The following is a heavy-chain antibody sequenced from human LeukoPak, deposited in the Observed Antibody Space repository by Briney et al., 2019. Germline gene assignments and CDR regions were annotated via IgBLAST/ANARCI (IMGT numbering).Heavy chain of an antibody. CDR1: GFTFSDYS. Sequence: GGSLRLSCAASGFTFSDYSMIWVRQAPGKGLEWVAFIRYDGISKYYADSVKGRFTISRDHSKNTLYLQMNSLRAEDTAVYYCGGCSSTSCYLGTVYWGQGTLVTVSS. CDR3: GGCSSTSCYLGTVY. D-gene: IGHD2-2*01. CDR2: IRYDGISK. V-gene: IGHV3-30*02. J-gene: IGHJ4*02.